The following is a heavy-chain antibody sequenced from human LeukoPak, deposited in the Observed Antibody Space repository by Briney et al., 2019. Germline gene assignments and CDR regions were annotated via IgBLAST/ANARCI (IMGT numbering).Heavy chain of an antibody. CDR2: IKQDGSEK. D-gene: IGHD3-9*01. J-gene: IGHJ4*02. Sequence: PGGSLRLSCAASGFTFSSYWMSWVRQAPGKGLEWVANIKQDGSEKYYVDSVKGRFTISRDNAKNSLYLQMNSLRAEDTAVYYCARGVVPYLRYFDWLYFDYWGQGTLVTVSS. CDR1: GFTFSSYW. V-gene: IGHV3-7*01. CDR3: ARGVVPYLRYFDWLYFDY.